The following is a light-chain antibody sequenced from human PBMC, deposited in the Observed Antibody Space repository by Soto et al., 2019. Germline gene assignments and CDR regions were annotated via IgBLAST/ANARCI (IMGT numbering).Light chain of an antibody. V-gene: IGLV2-14*01. CDR1: SSDVGGYNY. Sequence: QSVLTQPASVSGSPGQSITISCTGTSSDVGGYNYVSWYQHHPGKAPKLMIYEVTTRPSGISNRFSGSKSGNTASLTISGLQAEDEADYYCSSYTSSTNFPWVFGTGTKVTVL. CDR2: EVT. J-gene: IGLJ1*01. CDR3: SSYTSSTNFPWV.